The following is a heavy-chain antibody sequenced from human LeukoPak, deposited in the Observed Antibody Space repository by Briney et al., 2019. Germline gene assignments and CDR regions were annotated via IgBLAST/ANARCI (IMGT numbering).Heavy chain of an antibody. CDR2: INYNGADT. CDR3: AKDIRACC. Sequence: GESLRLSCAASGFTFSHFAMNWIRPAPGKGLEWVSFINYNGADTNYADSVKGRFTVSRDNSKNTLYLRMTSLRAEDTGTYYCAKDIRACCWGQGTQVTVSS. D-gene: IGHD3-3*02. J-gene: IGHJ4*02. CDR1: GFTFSHFA. V-gene: IGHV3-23*01.